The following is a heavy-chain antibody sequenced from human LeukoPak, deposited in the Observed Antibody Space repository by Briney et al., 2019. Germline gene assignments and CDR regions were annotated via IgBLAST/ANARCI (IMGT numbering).Heavy chain of an antibody. Sequence: GASVKVSCKASGYTFTSYAMHWVRQAPGQRLEWMGWINAGNGNTKYSQKFQGRVTITRDTSASTAYMELSSLRSEDTAMYYCARGLWNGYHFSPYFDYWGQGTLVTVSS. CDR3: ARGLWNGYHFSPYFDY. CDR1: GYTFTSYA. CDR2: INAGNGNT. J-gene: IGHJ4*02. V-gene: IGHV1-3*01. D-gene: IGHD3-3*01.